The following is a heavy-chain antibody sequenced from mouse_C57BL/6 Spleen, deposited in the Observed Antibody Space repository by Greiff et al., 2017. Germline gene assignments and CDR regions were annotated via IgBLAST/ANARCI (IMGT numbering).Heavy chain of an antibody. D-gene: IGHD1-1*01. CDR1: GFTFSSYT. J-gene: IGHJ2*01. V-gene: IGHV5-9*01. CDR2: ISGGGGNT. Sequence: EVKLMESGGGLVKPGGSLKLSCAASGFTFSSYTMSWVRQTPEKRLEWVATISGGGGNTYYPDSVKGRFTISRDNAKNTLYLQMSSLRAEDTALYYCARRGLRYDFDYWGQGTTLTVSS. CDR3: ARRGLRYDFDY.